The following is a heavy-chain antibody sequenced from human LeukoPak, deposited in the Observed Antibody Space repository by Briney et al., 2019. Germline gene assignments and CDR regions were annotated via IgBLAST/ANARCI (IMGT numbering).Heavy chain of an antibody. Sequence: GASVKVSCKASGYTFTSYDINWVRQATGQGLEWMGWMSPNSGITGYAQKFQGRVTMTRNTAISTAYMELSSLRSEDTAVYYCVRTPPNWGADYWSQGTLVTVSS. CDR2: MSPNSGIT. CDR1: GYTFTSYD. CDR3: VRTPPNWGADY. J-gene: IGHJ4*02. V-gene: IGHV1-8*01. D-gene: IGHD7-27*01.